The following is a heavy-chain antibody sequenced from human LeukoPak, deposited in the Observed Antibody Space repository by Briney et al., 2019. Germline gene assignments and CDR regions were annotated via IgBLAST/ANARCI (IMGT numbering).Heavy chain of an antibody. V-gene: IGHV3-30*18. Sequence: GGSLRLSCAASGFTFSSYGMHWVRQAPGKGLEWVAVISYDGSNKYYADSVKGRFTISRDNSKDTLYLQMNSLRAEDTAVYYCAKDLVRTAIDYWGQGTLVTVSS. CDR3: AKDLVRTAIDY. D-gene: IGHD6-25*01. CDR1: GFTFSSYG. J-gene: IGHJ4*02. CDR2: ISYDGSNK.